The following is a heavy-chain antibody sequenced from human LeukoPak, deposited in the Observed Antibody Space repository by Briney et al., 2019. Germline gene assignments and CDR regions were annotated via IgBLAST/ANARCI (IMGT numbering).Heavy chain of an antibody. D-gene: IGHD2-2*01. CDR1: GYTFTSYG. Sequence: ASVKVSCKASGYTFTSYGISWVRQAPGQGLEWMGWISAYNGNTNYAQKLQGRVTMTTDTSTSTAYMELRSLRSDDTAVYYCAFLVPAAMMTETYYFDYWGQGTLVTVSS. CDR3: AFLVPAAMMTETYYFDY. J-gene: IGHJ4*02. CDR2: ISAYNGNT. V-gene: IGHV1-18*01.